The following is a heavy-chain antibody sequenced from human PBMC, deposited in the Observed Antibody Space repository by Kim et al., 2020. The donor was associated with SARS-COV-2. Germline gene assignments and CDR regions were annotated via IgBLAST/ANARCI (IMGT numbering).Heavy chain of an antibody. CDR2: ISSSSSYI. D-gene: IGHD3-22*01. CDR3: ATFRHSSGYYGFDY. V-gene: IGHV3-21*01. J-gene: IGHJ4*02. CDR1: GFTFSSYS. Sequence: GGSLRLSCAASGFTFSSYSMNWVRQAPGKGLEWVSSISSSSSYIYYADSVKGRFTISRDNAKNSLYLQMNSLRAEDTAVYYCATFRHSSGYYGFDYWGQGTLVTVSS.